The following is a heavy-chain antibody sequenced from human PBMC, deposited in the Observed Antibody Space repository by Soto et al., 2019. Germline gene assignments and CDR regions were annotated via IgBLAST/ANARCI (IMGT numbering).Heavy chain of an antibody. CDR2: IYPGDSDT. V-gene: IGHV5-51*01. CDR3: ARPRFWSGNHYYYYYGMDF. D-gene: IGHD3-3*01. Sequence: PGESLKISCKGSGYSFTSYWIGWVRQMPGKGLEWMGIIYPGDSDTRYIPSFQGQVTISADKYISTAYLQWSSLKASDTAMYYCARPRFWSGNHYYYYYGMDFXGQGNTVTV. J-gene: IGHJ6*02. CDR1: GYSFTSYW.